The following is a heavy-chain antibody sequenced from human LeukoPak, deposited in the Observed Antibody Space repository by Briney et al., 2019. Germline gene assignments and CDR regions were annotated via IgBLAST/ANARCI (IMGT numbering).Heavy chain of an antibody. CDR1: GFIFSDYW. Sequence: GGSLRLSCAASGFIFSDYWMTWVRQAPGKGLEWVATIKQDGSQKHYGDSVKGRFTISRDNAKNSMYLQMNSLRADDTAVYYCTSPPLGYCRSTTCRFDYWGQGTLVTVSS. CDR3: TSPPLGYCRSTTCRFDY. D-gene: IGHD2-2*03. CDR2: IKQDGSQK. V-gene: IGHV3-7*01. J-gene: IGHJ4*02.